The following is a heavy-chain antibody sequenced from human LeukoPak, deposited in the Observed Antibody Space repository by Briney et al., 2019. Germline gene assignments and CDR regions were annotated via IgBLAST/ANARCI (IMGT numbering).Heavy chain of an antibody. D-gene: IGHD4-17*01. J-gene: IGHJ4*02. V-gene: IGHV3-7*03. CDR3: AREPYGDYFDY. CDR1: GFTFSSYW. CDR2: MKQEGSEK. Sequence: PGGSLRLSCAASGFTFSSYWMSWVRQAPGKGLEWVANMKQEGSEKYYVDSVKGRFTISRDNAKNSLYLQMNSLRAEDTAVYYCAREPYGDYFDYWGQGTLVTVSS.